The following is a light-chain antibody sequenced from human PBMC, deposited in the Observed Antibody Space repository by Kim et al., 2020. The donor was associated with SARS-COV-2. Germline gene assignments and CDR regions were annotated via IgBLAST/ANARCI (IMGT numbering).Light chain of an antibody. CDR2: RDS. Sequence: SVALGQTARITCGGNNIGSKNVHWYQQKPGQAPVQVIYRDSHRPSGIPERFSGSNSGNTATLTISRAQAGDEADYYCQVWDSSTYVFGTGTKVTVL. CDR3: QVWDSSTYV. J-gene: IGLJ1*01. V-gene: IGLV3-9*01. CDR1: NIGSKN.